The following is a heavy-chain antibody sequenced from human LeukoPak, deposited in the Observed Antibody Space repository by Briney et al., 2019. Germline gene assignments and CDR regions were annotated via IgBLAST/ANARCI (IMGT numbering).Heavy chain of an antibody. CDR1: GFTFSSYG. CDR2: MRYDGSNK. J-gene: IGHJ4*02. V-gene: IGHV3-30*02. Sequence: PGGSLRLSCVASGFTFSSYGMHWVRQAPGKGLEWVAFMRYDGSNKYYADSVKGRFTISRDNSKNTLYLQMNSLRAEDTAVYYCAKDDTIFGVVPYYFDYWGQGTLVTVSS. D-gene: IGHD3-3*01. CDR3: AKDDTIFGVVPYYFDY.